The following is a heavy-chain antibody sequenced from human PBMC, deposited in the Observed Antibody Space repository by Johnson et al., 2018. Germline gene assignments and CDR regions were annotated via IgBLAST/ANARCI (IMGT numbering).Heavy chain of an antibody. D-gene: IGHD5-12*01. CDR3: TTDLGGATTGRWFDP. Sequence: FTLSRDDSKNTLYLQMNSLKTEDTAVYYCTTDLGGATTGRWFDPWGQGTLVTVSS. J-gene: IGHJ5*02. V-gene: IGHV3-15*01.